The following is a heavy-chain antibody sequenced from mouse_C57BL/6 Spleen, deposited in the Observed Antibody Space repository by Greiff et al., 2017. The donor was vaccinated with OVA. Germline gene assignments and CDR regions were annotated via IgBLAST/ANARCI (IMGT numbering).Heavy chain of an antibody. V-gene: IGHV1-82*01. CDR1: GYAFSSSW. CDR2: IYPGDGDT. J-gene: IGHJ1*03. D-gene: IGHD1-1*01. Sequence: VQLQQSGPELVKPGASVKISCKASGYAFSSSWMNWVKQRPGKGLEWIGRIYPGDGDTNYNGKFKGQATLTADKSSSTAYMQLSSLTSEDSAVYFCARRDYGSSYGYFDVWGTGTTVTVSS. CDR3: ARRDYGSSYGYFDV.